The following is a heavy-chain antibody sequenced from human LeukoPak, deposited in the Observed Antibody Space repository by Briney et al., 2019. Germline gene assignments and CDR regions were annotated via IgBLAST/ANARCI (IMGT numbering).Heavy chain of an antibody. CDR3: ARRTGDWNYGDYFDY. J-gene: IGHJ4*02. V-gene: IGHV4-59*08. Sequence: SETLSLTCTVSGGSISSYYWSWIRQPPGKGLEGIGCIYYSGSTNYNPSLKSRVTISVDTSKNQFSLKLSSVTAADTAVYYCARRTGDWNYGDYFDYWGQGTLVTVSS. D-gene: IGHD1-7*01. CDR1: GGSISSYY. CDR2: IYYSGST.